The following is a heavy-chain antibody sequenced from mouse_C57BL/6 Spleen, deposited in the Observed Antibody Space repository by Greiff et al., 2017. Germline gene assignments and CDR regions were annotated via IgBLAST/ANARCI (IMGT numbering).Heavy chain of an antibody. CDR2: IDPETGGT. J-gene: IGHJ2*01. V-gene: IGHV1-15*01. CDR1: GYTFTDYE. D-gene: IGHD2-5*01. CDR3: TDSNPYY. Sequence: VKLMESGAELVRPGASVTLSCKASGYTFTDYEMHWVKQTPVHGLEWIGAIDPETGGTAYNQKFKGKAILTADKSSSTAYMELRSLTSEDSAVYYCTDSNPYYWGQGTTLTVSS.